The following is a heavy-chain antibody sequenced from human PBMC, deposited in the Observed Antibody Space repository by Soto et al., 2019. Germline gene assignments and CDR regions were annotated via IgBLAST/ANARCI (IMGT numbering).Heavy chain of an antibody. CDR1: GYTFTGYY. D-gene: IGHD1-26*01. Sequence: ASVKVSCKASGYTFTGYYMHWVRQAPGQGLEWMGWINPNSGGTNYAQKFQGRVTMTRDTSISTAYMELSRLRSDDTAVYYCARGFIWWELHAFDIWGQGTMVTVSS. CDR2: INPNSGGT. J-gene: IGHJ3*02. CDR3: ARGFIWWELHAFDI. V-gene: IGHV1-2*02.